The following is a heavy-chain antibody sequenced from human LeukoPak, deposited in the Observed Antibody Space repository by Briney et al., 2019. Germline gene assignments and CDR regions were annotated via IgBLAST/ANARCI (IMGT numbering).Heavy chain of an antibody. D-gene: IGHD5-24*01. CDR3: ARDRDGYGYFDY. J-gene: IGHJ4*02. CDR1: GDSISSGGSY. Sequence: SQTLSLTYTVSGDSISSGGSYWSWIRQHPGKGLEWIGYIYHSGSTYSKTYYNPSLKTRIMISVDTSKNQFSLKLSSVTAADTAVYSCARDRDGYGYFDYWGQGTLVTASS. CDR2: IYHSGSTYSKT. V-gene: IGHV4-31*03.